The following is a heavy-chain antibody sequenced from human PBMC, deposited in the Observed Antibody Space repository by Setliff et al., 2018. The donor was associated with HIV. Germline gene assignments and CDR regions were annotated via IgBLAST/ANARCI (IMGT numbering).Heavy chain of an antibody. D-gene: IGHD7-27*01. V-gene: IGHV2-5*02. Sequence: ESGPTLVNPTQTLTLTCTFSGFSLSTSGVAVDWIRQPPGKAPEWLALIYWDDDKRYSPSLKSRLTITKDTAKNLVVLTMTNMDPVDTATYYCAHRGTGGYSFDYWGQGTLVTVS. CDR1: GFSLSTSGVA. CDR3: AHRGTGGYSFDY. J-gene: IGHJ4*02. CDR2: IYWDDDK.